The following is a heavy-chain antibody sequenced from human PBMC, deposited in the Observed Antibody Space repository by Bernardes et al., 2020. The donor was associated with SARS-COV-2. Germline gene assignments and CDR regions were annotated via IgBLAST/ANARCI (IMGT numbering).Heavy chain of an antibody. CDR1: GGSLSSYY. CDR2: IYYSGST. J-gene: IGHJ5*02. V-gene: IGHV4-59*01. CDR3: ARGSSKGWFAP. D-gene: IGHD6-13*01. Sequence: SETLSLTCTVSGGSLSSYYWSWIRQPPGKGLEWIGYIYYSGSTNYNPSLKSRVTISVDTSKNQFSLKLSSVTAADTAVYYCARGSSKGWFAPWGQGTLVTVSS.